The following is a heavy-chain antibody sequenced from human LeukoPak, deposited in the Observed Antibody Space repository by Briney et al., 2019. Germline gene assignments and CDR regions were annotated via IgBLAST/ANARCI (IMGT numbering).Heavy chain of an antibody. CDR3: ARHGSGLDY. CDR2: IYYSGST. J-gene: IGHJ4*02. Sequence: SETLSLTCTVSGGSISSYYWSWIRQPPGKGLEWIGYIYYSGSTNHNPSLKSRVTISADMSKNQFSLKLSSVTAADTAVYYCARHGSGLDYWGQGTLVTVSS. CDR1: GGSISSYY. V-gene: IGHV4-59*08.